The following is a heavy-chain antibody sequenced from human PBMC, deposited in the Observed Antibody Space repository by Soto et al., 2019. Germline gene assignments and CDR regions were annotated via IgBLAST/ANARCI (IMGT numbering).Heavy chain of an antibody. J-gene: IGHJ4*02. CDR2: IKSKTDGGTT. Sequence: GGSLRLSCAASGFTFSNAWMNWVRQAPGKGLEWVGRIKSKTDGGTTDYAAPVKGRFTISRDDSKNTLYLQMNSLKTEDTAVYYCTTLWYVDTAMAYEDYWGQGTLVTVSS. CDR3: TTLWYVDTAMAYEDY. D-gene: IGHD5-18*01. V-gene: IGHV3-15*07. CDR1: GFTFSNAW.